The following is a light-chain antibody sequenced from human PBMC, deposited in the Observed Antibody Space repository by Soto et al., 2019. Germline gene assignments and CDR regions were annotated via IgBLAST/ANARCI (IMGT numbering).Light chain of an antibody. J-gene: IGLJ1*01. CDR2: DVS. CDR3: SSYTSSSIPYV. Sequence: QSALTQPASVSGSPGQSITISCNGTNSDVGGYNFVSWYQQHPGKAPKLMIYDVSNRPSGVSNRFSGSKSGNTASLNISGLQAEDEADYYCSSYTSSSIPYVFGIGTKLTVL. V-gene: IGLV2-14*01. CDR1: NSDVGGYNF.